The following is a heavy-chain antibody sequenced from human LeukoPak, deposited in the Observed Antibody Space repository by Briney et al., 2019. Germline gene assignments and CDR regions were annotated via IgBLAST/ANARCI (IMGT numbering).Heavy chain of an antibody. J-gene: IGHJ6*02. Sequence: QTGGSLRLSCAASGFTFSTYSMNWVRQAPGKGLEWLSYISSGSSTIYYADSVKGRFTISRDNVKKSLYLQMNSLRDEDTAVYYCARESVMDVWGQGTTVTVSS. V-gene: IGHV3-48*02. CDR3: ARESVMDV. CDR2: ISSGSSTI. CDR1: GFTFSTYS.